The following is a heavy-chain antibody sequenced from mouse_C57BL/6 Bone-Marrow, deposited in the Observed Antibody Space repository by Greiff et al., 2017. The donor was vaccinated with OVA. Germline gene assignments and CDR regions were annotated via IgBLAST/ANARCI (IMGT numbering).Heavy chain of an antibody. D-gene: IGHD4-1*01. V-gene: IGHV1-55*01. CDR1: GYTFTSYW. J-gene: IGHJ2*01. CDR2: IYPGSGST. Sequence: QVQLQQPGAELVKPGASVKMSCKASGYTFTSYWITWVKQRPGQGLEWIGDIYPGSGSTNYNEKFKSKATLTVDTSSSTAYMQLSSLTSEDSAVYYCAREKLGPYYFDDWGQGTTLTVSS. CDR3: AREKLGPYYFDD.